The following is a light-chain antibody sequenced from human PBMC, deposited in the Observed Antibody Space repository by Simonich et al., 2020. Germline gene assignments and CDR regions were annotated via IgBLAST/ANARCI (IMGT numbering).Light chain of an antibody. CDR1: SSDVGSYNL. Sequence: QSALTQPASVSGSPGQSITISCTGTSSDVGSYNLVSWYQKHPGKAPNLMIYEGSKRPSGVSNRCSGSMSGNPASLTISGLQAEDEADYYCCSYAGSSTVVFGGGTKLTVL. CDR3: CSYAGSSTVV. CDR2: EGS. V-gene: IGLV2-23*01. J-gene: IGLJ2*01.